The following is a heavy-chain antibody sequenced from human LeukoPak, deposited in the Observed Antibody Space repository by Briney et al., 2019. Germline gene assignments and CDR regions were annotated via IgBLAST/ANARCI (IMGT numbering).Heavy chain of an antibody. V-gene: IGHV4-4*07. D-gene: IGHD2-2*01. Sequence: SQTLSLTCTISGGSISSYYWSWIRQPAGKGLEWIGRIYTSGNTNYDPSLKSRVTMSVDTSKNQFSLNLSSVTAADTAMYYCAREVVPTARNYYKYYMDVWGKGTTVTVSS. CDR3: AREVVPTARNYYKYYMDV. J-gene: IGHJ6*03. CDR1: GGSISSYY. CDR2: IYTSGNT.